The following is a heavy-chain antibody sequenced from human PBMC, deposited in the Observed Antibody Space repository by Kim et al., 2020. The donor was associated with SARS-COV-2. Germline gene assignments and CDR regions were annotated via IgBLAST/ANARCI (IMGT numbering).Heavy chain of an antibody. V-gene: IGHV3-23*01. CDR1: GFIFSTFA. D-gene: IGHD2-15*01. CDR3: AKGISQTNYYALDV. Sequence: GGSLRLSCAASGFIFSTFAMSWVRQAPGKGLEWVSSTSGSGHSTDYADSVKGRFTISRDNSKNTLYLQMNSLRAEDTAVYYCAKGISQTNYYALDVWGQGTTVTVAS. J-gene: IGHJ6*02. CDR2: TSGSGHST.